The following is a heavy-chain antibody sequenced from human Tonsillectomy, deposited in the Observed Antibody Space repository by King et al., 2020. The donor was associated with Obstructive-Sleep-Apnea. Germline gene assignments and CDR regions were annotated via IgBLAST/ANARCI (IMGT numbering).Heavy chain of an antibody. CDR1: GGSISGSHW. CDR2: IHHSGTT. V-gene: IGHV4-4*02. Sequence: QLQESGPGLVKSSETLSLTCAVSGGSISGSHWWSWVRQPPGKGLEWIGEIHHSGTTYYNASLKSRVTISMDSSKNHLSLKVTSVTAADTAVYFCARDYARLGDYSFDHWGQGTLVIVSS. J-gene: IGHJ4*02. D-gene: IGHD2-2*01. CDR3: ARDYARLGDYSFDH.